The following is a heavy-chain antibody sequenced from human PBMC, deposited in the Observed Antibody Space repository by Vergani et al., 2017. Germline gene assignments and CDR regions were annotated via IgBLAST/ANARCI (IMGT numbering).Heavy chain of an antibody. CDR2: ISGSGGST. Sequence: EVQLLESGGGLVQPGGSLRLTCAASEFTFSNYAMNWVRQAPGKGLEWVSGISGSGGSTYYADSVKGRFTISRDNSKNTLYLQMNSLRAEDTAVYYCAKDLIPAIAVAGFLGYWGQGSLVTVSS. V-gene: IGHV3-23*01. J-gene: IGHJ4*02. CDR3: AKDLIPAIAVAGFLGY. D-gene: IGHD6-19*01. CDR1: EFTFSNYA.